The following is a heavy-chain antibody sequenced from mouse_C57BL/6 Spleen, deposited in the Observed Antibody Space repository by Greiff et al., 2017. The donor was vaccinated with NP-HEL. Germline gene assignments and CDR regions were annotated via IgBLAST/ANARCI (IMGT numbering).Heavy chain of an antibody. J-gene: IGHJ3*01. V-gene: IGHV5-9-1*02. Sequence: EVHLVESGEGLVKPGGSLKLSCAASGFTFSSYAMSWVRQTPEKRLEWVAYISSGGDYIYYADTVKGRFTISRDNARNTLYLQMSSLKSEDTAMYYCTRAYYYGSAYWGQGTLVTVSA. CDR2: ISSGGDYI. CDR3: TRAYYYGSAY. D-gene: IGHD1-1*01. CDR1: GFTFSSYA.